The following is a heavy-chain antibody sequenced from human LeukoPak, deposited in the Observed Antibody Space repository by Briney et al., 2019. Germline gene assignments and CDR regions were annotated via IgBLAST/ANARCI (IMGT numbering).Heavy chain of an antibody. Sequence: AGGSLRLSCAASGVTFSNALMSWVRQAPGKGLEWVGRIKSKTDGGTTDYAAPVKGRFTISRDDSKNTLYLQMNSLKTEDTAVYYCTTGLYGDYNYWGQGTLVTVSS. CDR2: IKSKTDGGTT. CDR3: TTGLYGDYNY. D-gene: IGHD4-17*01. CDR1: GVTFSNAL. J-gene: IGHJ4*02. V-gene: IGHV3-15*01.